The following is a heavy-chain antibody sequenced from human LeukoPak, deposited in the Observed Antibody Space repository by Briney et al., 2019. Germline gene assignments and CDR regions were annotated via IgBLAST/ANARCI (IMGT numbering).Heavy chain of an antibody. CDR3: ARQRNYVEHAFDY. CDR2: INPSAGST. D-gene: IGHD1-7*01. V-gene: IGHV1-46*01. CDR1: GYIFTTYY. J-gene: IGHJ4*02. Sequence: ASVKVSCKASGYIFTTYYMNWVRQAPGQGLEWMGIINPSAGSTSYAQKFQGRVSMTRDTSTNTVYMELSSLRSEDTAVYYCARQRNYVEHAFDYWGQGTLVTVSS.